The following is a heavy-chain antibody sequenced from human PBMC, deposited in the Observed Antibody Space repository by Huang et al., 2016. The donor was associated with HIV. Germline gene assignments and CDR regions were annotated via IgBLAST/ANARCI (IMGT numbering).Heavy chain of an antibody. V-gene: IGHV1-69*01. CDR1: GGSFSDQI. CDR2: LIPLLRAP. Sequence: QVQLEQSGPAVRKPGSSVKVSCQASGGSFSDQIISWVRQAPGQRVEWMGGLIPLLRAPAYAQEFKVRVPMTADESTAPIYMELNSLTSEDTAVYYCAMSLRYQYDSRSYWGRYFDYWGQGTLVTVSS. CDR3: AMSLRYQYDSRSYWGRYFDY. J-gene: IGHJ4*02. D-gene: IGHD3-16*01.